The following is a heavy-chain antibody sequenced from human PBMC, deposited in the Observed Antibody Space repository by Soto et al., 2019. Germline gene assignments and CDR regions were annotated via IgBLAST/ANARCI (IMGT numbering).Heavy chain of an antibody. D-gene: IGHD2-2*01. Sequence: SETLSLTCTVSGDTISSFYWTWIRQPPGKGLEWVGYIFSSGSTNYNPSLKSRVTISVNTSENQFSLKLTSVTAADTAVYYCARVGYCSSTPCWPIGYFEYWGQGTLVTVSS. CDR3: ARVGYCSSTPCWPIGYFEY. CDR1: GDTISSFY. J-gene: IGHJ4*02. V-gene: IGHV4-59*12. CDR2: IFSSGST.